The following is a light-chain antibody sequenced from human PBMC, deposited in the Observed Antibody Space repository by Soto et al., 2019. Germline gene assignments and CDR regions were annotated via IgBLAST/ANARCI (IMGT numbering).Light chain of an antibody. Sequence: EIVMTQSPATLSVSPGESATLSCRASQSISSHLAWYQQKPGQAPRLLIYGAFTRATGVPARFSGSGSGTEFTLAISSLQSEDLAVYYCQQYAYWWAFGQGTKVEIK. J-gene: IGKJ1*01. CDR3: QQYAYWWA. CDR2: GAF. V-gene: IGKV3-15*01. CDR1: QSISSH.